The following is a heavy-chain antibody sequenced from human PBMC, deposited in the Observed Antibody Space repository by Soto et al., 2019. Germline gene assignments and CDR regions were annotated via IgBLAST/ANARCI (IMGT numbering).Heavy chain of an antibody. V-gene: IGHV3-21*01. CDR2: ISSSSSYI. CDR3: ASASGYDLSGGLDY. D-gene: IGHD5-12*01. J-gene: IGHJ4*02. CDR1: GFTFSSYS. Sequence: PGGSLRLSCAASGFTFSSYSMNWVRQAPGKGLEWVSSISSSSSYIYYADSVKGRFTISRDNAKNSLYLQMNSLRAEDTAVYYCASASGYDLSGGLDYWGQGTLVTVSS.